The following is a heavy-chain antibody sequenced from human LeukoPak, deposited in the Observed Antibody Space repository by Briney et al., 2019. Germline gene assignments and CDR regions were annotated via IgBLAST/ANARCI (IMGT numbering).Heavy chain of an antibody. CDR1: GFTFSSFA. J-gene: IGHJ6*01. V-gene: IGHV3-23*01. CDR2: ISGNDGST. CDR3: PKDTKSYDIGGSPYYYYGWDF. Sequence: GGSLRLSCAASGFTFSSFAMTWVRQAPGKGLEWVSVISGNDGSTYYADSVKGRFTISRDNSKNTLYLQMDSLRVEDTAVYYCPKDTKSYDIGGSPYYYYGWDFWGQGPTVT. D-gene: IGHD2-15*01.